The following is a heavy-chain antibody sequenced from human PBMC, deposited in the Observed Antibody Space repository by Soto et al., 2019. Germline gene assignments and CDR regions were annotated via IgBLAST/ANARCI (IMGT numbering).Heavy chain of an antibody. V-gene: IGHV5-51*01. CDR3: ARRKIHCRSGSFDAANDLDY. CDR2: VFPGHSET. CDR1: GYTCTNYC. J-gene: IGHJ4*02. D-gene: IGHD2-15*01. Sequence: DVQLVQSGPEVRKPGESLTISWEVSGYTCTNYCVTWVRQMPGKGLDRMGSVFPGHSETTYSTSFQGQVTFSADQSTSTAFLQWNSLRASDTAVYYCARRKIHCRSGSFDAANDLDYWGQVTKVTVSS.